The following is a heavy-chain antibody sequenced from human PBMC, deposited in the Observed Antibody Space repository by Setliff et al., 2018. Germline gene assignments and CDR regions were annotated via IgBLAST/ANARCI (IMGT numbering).Heavy chain of an antibody. V-gene: IGHV4-38-2*01. CDR1: GFSIISNYY. CDR2: VLHSGRT. CDR3: ARLDTNTYATFDY. Sequence: SETLSLTCAVSGFSIISNYYWAWIRQPPGKGLEWVGSVLHSGRTPYNPSLKSRVTISADTSKNQFSLKLPSVTAADTAVYYCARLDTNTYATFDYWGQGTLVTVSS. D-gene: IGHD5-18*01. J-gene: IGHJ4*02.